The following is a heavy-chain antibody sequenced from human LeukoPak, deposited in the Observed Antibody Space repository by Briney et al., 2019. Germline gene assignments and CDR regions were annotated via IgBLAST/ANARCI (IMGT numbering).Heavy chain of an antibody. CDR3: ARHPYSGSYGFDP. CDR2: IYYSGNT. V-gene: IGHV4-39*01. J-gene: IGHJ5*02. Sequence: KTSETLSLTCTVSGGSISSSSYYWGWIRQPPGKGLEWIGSIYYSGNTDYNPSLKSRVSISIDTSKNQFSLKLSSVTAADTAVYSCARHPYSGSYGFDPWGQGTLVTVSS. CDR1: GGSISSSSYY. D-gene: IGHD1-26*01.